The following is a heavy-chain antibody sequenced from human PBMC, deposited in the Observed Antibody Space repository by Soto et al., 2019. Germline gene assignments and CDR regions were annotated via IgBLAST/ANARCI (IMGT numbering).Heavy chain of an antibody. V-gene: IGHV1-2*04. CDR2: INPSSGGT. Sequence: ASVEVSCKACGYTFTSDYIHSLRQPSGQGLEWIGLINPSSGGTDYAQKFQGWVTMTRDTSISTAYMELSRLRSDDTAVYYCANFGSGSPQCDHWGQGTLVTVSS. CDR3: ANFGSGSPQCDH. J-gene: IGHJ5*02. D-gene: IGHD3-10*01. CDR1: GYTFTSDY.